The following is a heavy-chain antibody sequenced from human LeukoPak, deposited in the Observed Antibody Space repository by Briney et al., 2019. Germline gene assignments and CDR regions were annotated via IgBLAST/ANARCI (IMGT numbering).Heavy chain of an antibody. V-gene: IGHV4-34*01. CDR2: INHSGST. CDR3: ATIYGDFSDFDY. J-gene: IGHJ4*02. D-gene: IGHD4-17*01. Sequence: SETLSLTCAVYGGSFSGYYWSWIRQPPGKGLEWIGEINHSGSTNYNPSLKSRVTISVDTSKNQFSLKLSSVAAADTAVYYCATIYGDFSDFDYWGQGTLVTVSS. CDR1: GGSFSGYY.